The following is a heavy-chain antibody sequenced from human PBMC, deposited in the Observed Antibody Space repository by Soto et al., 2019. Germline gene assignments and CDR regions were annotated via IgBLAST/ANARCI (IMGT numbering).Heavy chain of an antibody. CDR2: ISAYNGNT. CDR1: GYTFTSYG. CDR3: ARADLSHYDFWSGYYPHFDY. J-gene: IGHJ4*02. V-gene: IGHV1-18*04. Sequence: ASVKVSCKASGYTFTSYGISWVRQAPGQGLEWMGWISAYNGNTNYAQKLQGRVTMTTDTSTSTAYMELRSLRSDDTAVYCCARADLSHYDFWSGYYPHFDYCGQRTLVTVSS. D-gene: IGHD3-3*01.